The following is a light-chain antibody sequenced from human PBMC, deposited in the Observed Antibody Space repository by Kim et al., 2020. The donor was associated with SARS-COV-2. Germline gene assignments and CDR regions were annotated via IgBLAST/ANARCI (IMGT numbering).Light chain of an antibody. CDR2: GGS. Sequence: VSAGERASRTCRASQSVSSNLAWYQQRHGQAPRLLNHGGSTRATGVPARFSGGGSGTEFTLTISSLQSEDFAVYYCQQYSDWPRAFGQGTKLE. J-gene: IGKJ2*01. CDR3: QQYSDWPRA. V-gene: IGKV3-15*01. CDR1: QSVSSN.